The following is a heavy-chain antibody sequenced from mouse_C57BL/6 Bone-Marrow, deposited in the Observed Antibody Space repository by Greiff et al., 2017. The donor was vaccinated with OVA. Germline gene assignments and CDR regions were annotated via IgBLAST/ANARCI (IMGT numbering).Heavy chain of an antibody. CDR1: GYTFTDYN. CDR3: ARRKGLLRILYFDY. Sequence: EVQLQQSGPELVKPGASVKMSCKASGYTFTDYNMHWVKQSHGKSLEWIGYINPNNGGTSYTQKFTGKATLTVNKSSSTAYMELRSLTAEDSAVYYCARRKGLLRILYFDYWGQGTTLTVSS. D-gene: IGHD1-1*01. CDR2: INPNNGGT. J-gene: IGHJ2*01. V-gene: IGHV1-22*01.